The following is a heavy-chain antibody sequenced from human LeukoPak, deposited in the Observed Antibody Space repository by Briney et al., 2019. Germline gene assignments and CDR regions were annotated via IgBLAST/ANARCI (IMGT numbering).Heavy chain of an antibody. V-gene: IGHV5-51*01. CDR2: IYPGDSVT. CDR3: ARGPYCSTTTCYSPYYYYYMDV. CDR1: GYSFTNYW. J-gene: IGHJ6*03. Sequence: GESLKISCKGSGYSFTNYWIGWVRQMPGKGLEWMGIIYPGDSVTRYSPSFQGQVTISADESISTAYLRWSSLKASDTAMYYCARGPYCSTTTCYSPYYYYYMDVWGKGTTVTVSS. D-gene: IGHD2-2*01.